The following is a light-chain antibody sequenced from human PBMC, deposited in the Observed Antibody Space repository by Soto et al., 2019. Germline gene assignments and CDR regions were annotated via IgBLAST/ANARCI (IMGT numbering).Light chain of an antibody. CDR3: QQRSNWPPYT. CDR2: DAS. J-gene: IGKJ2*01. Sequence: EIVLTQSPAALSLSPGERATLSGRASQSVSSYLAWYQQKPGQAPRLLIYDASNRATGIPARFSGSGSGTDFTLTISSLEPEDFAVYYCQQRSNWPPYTFGPGTKLEIK. CDR1: QSVSSY. V-gene: IGKV3-11*01.